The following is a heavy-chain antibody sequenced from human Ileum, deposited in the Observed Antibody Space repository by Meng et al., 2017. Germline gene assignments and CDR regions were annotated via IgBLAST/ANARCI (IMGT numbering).Heavy chain of an antibody. V-gene: IGHV4-34*02. CDR1: GGSFSGYY. CDR2: INHSGSS. Sequence: QVRPQQWGAGLLKPSETLSLTCALYGGSFSGYYWSWVRQSPGKGLEWIAEINHSGSSNYNPSFQSRVTISVDRPRNQFSLKLSSVTAADTGVYYCARPAGYSSDWYKYFQHWGQGTLVTVSS. CDR3: ARPAGYSSDWYKYFQH. J-gene: IGHJ1*01. D-gene: IGHD6-13*01.